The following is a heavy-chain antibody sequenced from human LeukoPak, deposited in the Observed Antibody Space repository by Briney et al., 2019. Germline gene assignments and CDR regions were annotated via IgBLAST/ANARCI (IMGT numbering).Heavy chain of an antibody. CDR1: RGTFSSYG. CDR3: ARGELGDSSGFSSFDY. CDR2: VIAIFGRV. D-gene: IGHD3-22*01. Sequence: RASVKVFCKASRGTFSSYGISWVRQAPGQGPEEMRGVIAIFGRVKYGQKFQGRATITTDESTSTAYMELSSLTSEDTGVYYCARGELGDSSGFSSFDYWGQGTLVTVSS. V-gene: IGHV1-69*05. J-gene: IGHJ4*02.